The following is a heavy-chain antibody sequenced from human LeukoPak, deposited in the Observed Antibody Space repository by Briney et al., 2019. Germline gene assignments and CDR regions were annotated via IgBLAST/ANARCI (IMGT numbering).Heavy chain of an antibody. Sequence: GGSLRLSCAASGLTFSIYTMNWVRQAPGKGLEWISYISTNSGTIWYADSVKGRFSISRDNAKNSLFLHMNSLRAEDTAVYYCVRDLTIVGVAQVHHWGQGTLVTVSS. CDR1: GLTFSIYT. J-gene: IGHJ5*02. CDR3: VRDLTIVGVAQVHH. CDR2: ISTNSGTI. D-gene: IGHD1-26*01. V-gene: IGHV3-48*01.